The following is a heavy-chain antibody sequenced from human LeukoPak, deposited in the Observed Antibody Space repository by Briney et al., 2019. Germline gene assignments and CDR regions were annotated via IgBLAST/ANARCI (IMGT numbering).Heavy chain of an antibody. D-gene: IGHD6-13*01. CDR1: GGSTSSSGYF. V-gene: IGHV4-39*07. Sequence: SETLSLTCTVSGGSTSSSGYFCDWIRQPPGQGLEWIGSASYGGTAYFNPSLKSRITISVDKSKNQFSLKLSSVTAADTAVYYCARDGQQLDFLDGMDVWGQGTTVTVSS. CDR3: ARDGQQLDFLDGMDV. J-gene: IGHJ6*02. CDR2: ASYGGTA.